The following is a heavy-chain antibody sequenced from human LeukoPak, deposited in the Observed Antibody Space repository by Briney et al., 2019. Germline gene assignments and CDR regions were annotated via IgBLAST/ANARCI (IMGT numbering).Heavy chain of an antibody. V-gene: IGHV5-51*01. CDR1: GYSFTSYW. CDR3: ARLTRLRYCSGGSCYYYYYGMDV. D-gene: IGHD2-15*01. CDR2: IYPGDSDI. Sequence: GESLKISCKGSGYSFTSYWIGWVRQMPGKGLEWMGIIYPGDSDIRYSPSFQGQVTISADKSISTAYLQWSSLKASDTAMYYCARLTRLRYCSGGSCYYYYYGMDVWGQGTTVTVSS. J-gene: IGHJ6*02.